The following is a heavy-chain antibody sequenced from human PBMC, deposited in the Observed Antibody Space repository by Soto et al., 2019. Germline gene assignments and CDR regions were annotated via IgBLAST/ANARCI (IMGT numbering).Heavy chain of an antibody. J-gene: IGHJ4*02. V-gene: IGHV4-39*01. CDR2: IYYSGST. CDR1: GGSISSSSYY. CDR3: ARTQAMANFDY. Sequence: QLQLQESGPGLVKPSETLSLTCTVSGGSISSSSYYWGWIRQPPGKGLEWIGSIYYSGSTYYNPSLKSRVTISVDTSKNQFSLKLSSVTAADTAVYYCARTQAMANFDYWGQGTLVTVSS. D-gene: IGHD5-18*01.